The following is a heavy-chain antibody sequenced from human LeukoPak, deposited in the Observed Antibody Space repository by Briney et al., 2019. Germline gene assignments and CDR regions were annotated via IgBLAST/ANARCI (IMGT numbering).Heavy chain of an antibody. J-gene: IGHJ3*02. D-gene: IGHD5-12*01. CDR1: GFSFNTYT. V-gene: IGHV3-21*06. CDR3: ARDVHSGYDLGLEGVDAFDI. CDR2: LDSSGAYI. Sequence: GGSLRLSCAASGFSFNTYTMNWARQAPGKGLEWLSSLDSSGAYIFYADSVKGRFIISRDNAKNSLYLQMNNLRVEDTAVYYCARDVHSGYDLGLEGVDAFDIWGQGTMVTVSS.